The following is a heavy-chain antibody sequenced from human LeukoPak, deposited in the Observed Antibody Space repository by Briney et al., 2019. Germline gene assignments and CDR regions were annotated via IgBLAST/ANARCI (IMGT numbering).Heavy chain of an antibody. V-gene: IGHV3-23*01. CDR1: GFTLSNYG. CDR3: AKRGVVIRVILVGFHKEAYYFDS. D-gene: IGHD3-22*01. Sequence: GGSLRLSFAVSGFTLSNYGMSWVRQPRGKGLEWVAGISDSGGGTNYADSVKGRFTISRDNPKNTLYLQMNSLRAEDTDVYFCAKRGVVIRVILVGFHKEAYYFDSWGQGALVTVSS. CDR2: ISDSGGGT. J-gene: IGHJ4*02.